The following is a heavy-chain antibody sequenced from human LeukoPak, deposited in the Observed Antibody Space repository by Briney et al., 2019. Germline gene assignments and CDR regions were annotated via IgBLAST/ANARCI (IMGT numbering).Heavy chain of an antibody. D-gene: IGHD3/OR15-3a*01. CDR1: GFTFSSYG. CDR3: AREGLLVNGAFDI. Sequence: GGSLRLSCAASGFTFSSYGMSWVRQAPGKGLEWVSSIFQGGGERHYADSVRGRFTISRDNSKSTLFLQMNSLRAEDTAVYYCAREGLLVNGAFDIWGQGTMISVSS. CDR2: IFQGGGER. V-gene: IGHV3-23*01. J-gene: IGHJ3*02.